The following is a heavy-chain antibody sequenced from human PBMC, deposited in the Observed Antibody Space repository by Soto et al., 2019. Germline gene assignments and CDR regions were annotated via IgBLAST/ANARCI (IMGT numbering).Heavy chain of an antibody. CDR1: DGSLTSYP. J-gene: IGHJ4*02. V-gene: IGHV1-69*01. D-gene: IGHD3-16*01. CDR2: IIPIHGTT. CDR3: ARGWGLVS. Sequence: QMEQSGAEVRKPGSSVKVSCKPSDGSLTSYPMAWVRQAPGQGFEWMGGIIPIHGTTEYAQKFQGRVTITADESTNRATLELTGLTSEDTAVSYCARGWGLVSWGQGTLVTVSS.